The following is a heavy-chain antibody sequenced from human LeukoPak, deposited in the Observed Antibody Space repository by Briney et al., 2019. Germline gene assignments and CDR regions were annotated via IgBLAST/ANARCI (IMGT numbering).Heavy chain of an antibody. CDR1: GFTFSNYG. J-gene: IGHJ4*02. CDR3: AKTQGYFDY. CDR2: ISGSGGTT. Sequence: PEGSLRLSCAASGFTFSNYGMTWVRQAPGKGLEWVSGISGSGGTTYDADSVKGRFTVSRDNSKNILHLQMNSLRADDTAVYFCAKTQGYFDYWGQGTLVTVSS. V-gene: IGHV3-23*01.